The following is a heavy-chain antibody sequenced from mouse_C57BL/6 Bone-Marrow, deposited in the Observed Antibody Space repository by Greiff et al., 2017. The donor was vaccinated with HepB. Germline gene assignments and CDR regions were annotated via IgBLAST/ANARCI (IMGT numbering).Heavy chain of an antibody. CDR3: ARWTGLGWFAY. D-gene: IGHD4-1*01. Sequence: VQLQQPGAELVKPGASVKLSCKASGSTFTSYWMQWVKQRPGQGLEWIGEIDPSDSYTNYNQKFKGKATLTVDTSSSTAYMQLSSLTSEDSAVYYCARWTGLGWFAYWGQGTLVTVSA. V-gene: IGHV1-50*01. J-gene: IGHJ3*01. CDR2: IDPSDSYT. CDR1: GSTFTSYW.